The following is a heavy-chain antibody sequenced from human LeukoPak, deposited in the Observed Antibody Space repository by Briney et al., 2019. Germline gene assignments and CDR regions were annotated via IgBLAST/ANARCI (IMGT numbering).Heavy chain of an antibody. Sequence: GGSLRLSCAASGFTFSSYGMHWVRQAPGKGLEWVAVIWNDGSNKYYADSVKGRFTFSRDNSKNTLYLQMNSLRAEDSAVYYCARWRGYYFDYWSQGTLVTVSS. CDR1: GFTFSSYG. D-gene: IGHD3-3*01. CDR2: IWNDGSNK. J-gene: IGHJ4*02. CDR3: ARWRGYYFDY. V-gene: IGHV3-33*01.